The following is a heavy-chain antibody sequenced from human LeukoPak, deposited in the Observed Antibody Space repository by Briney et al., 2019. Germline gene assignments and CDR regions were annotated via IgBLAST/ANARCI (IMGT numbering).Heavy chain of an antibody. CDR1: GFTFSSYA. D-gene: IGHD2-2*01. J-gene: IGHJ6*02. Sequence: AGSLTLSCAASGFTFSSYAMHWVRQAPGKGLEWVAVISYDGSNKYYEDSVKSRFTISRDNSKNTLYLKMNSLIADDTAVYSCASHSGQYQLPSYHYGMAVRGQGTTAPLS. V-gene: IGHV3-30-3*01. CDR3: ASHSGQYQLPSYHYGMAV. CDR2: ISYDGSNK.